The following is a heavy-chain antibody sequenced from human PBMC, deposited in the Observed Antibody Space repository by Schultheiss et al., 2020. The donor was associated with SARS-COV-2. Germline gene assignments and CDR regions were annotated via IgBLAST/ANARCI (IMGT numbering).Heavy chain of an antibody. CDR1: GFTFSSYA. J-gene: IGHJ4*02. Sequence: GESLKISCAASGFTFSSYAMHWVRQAPGKGLEWVAVISYDGRDNYYADSAKGRFTISRDNAKNSLYLQMNSLRAEDTAVYYCTDYYGAGRALRDYWGQGTLVTVSS. CDR3: TDYYGAGRALRDY. D-gene: IGHD3-10*01. V-gene: IGHV3-30*04. CDR2: ISYDGRDN.